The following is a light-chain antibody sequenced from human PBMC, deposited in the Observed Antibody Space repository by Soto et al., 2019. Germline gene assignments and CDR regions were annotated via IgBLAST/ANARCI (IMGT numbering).Light chain of an antibody. CDR1: QSVSSK. CDR2: GAS. CDR3: QQYNNWHPVT. V-gene: IGKV3-15*01. J-gene: IGKJ4*01. Sequence: ILMTQSPATLSVSPRERAPLSCRASQSVSSKLAWYQQKPGQAPRLLIYGASTRATGIPARFSGSGSGTEFTLTISSLQYEDFAVHYCQQYNNWHPVTFGGGTKVDIK.